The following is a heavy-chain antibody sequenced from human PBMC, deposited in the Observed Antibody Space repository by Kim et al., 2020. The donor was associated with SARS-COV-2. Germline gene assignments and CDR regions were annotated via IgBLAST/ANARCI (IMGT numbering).Heavy chain of an antibody. Sequence: ASVKVSCKASGYTFTSYDINWVRQATGQGLEWMGWMNPNSGNTGYAQKFQGRVTMTRNTSISTAYMELSSLRSEDTAVYYCARVVPISSSTNYYGMDVWGQGTTVTVSS. CDR3: ARVVPISSSTNYYGMDV. D-gene: IGHD6-6*01. V-gene: IGHV1-8*01. CDR1: GYTFTSYD. CDR2: MNPNSGNT. J-gene: IGHJ6*02.